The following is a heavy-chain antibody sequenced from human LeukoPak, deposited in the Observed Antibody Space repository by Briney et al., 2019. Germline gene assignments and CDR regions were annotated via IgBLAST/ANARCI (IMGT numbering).Heavy chain of an antibody. CDR2: ISYSGSK. J-gene: IGHJ6*04. V-gene: IGHV4-59*11. Sequence: KPSETLSLTCTVSGGSISSHYWSWIRQPPGRGLEWIGHISYSGSKNYNPSLKRRVNISVDTSKNQFSLRLRSVTAADTAVYYCARYSHDYGYYGVWGKGTTVTVSS. CDR3: ARYSHDYGYYGV. D-gene: IGHD4-17*01. CDR1: GGSISSHY.